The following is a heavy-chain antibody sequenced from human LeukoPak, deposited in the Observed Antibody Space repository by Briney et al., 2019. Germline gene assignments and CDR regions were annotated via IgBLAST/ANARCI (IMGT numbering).Heavy chain of an antibody. J-gene: IGHJ3*02. V-gene: IGHV3-23*01. CDR3: ARVRDDFWSGHSAFDI. CDR1: GFTFSSYA. Sequence: PGGSLRLSCAASGFTFSSYAMNWARQAPGKGLEWVSTITGSGGDTYYADSVKGRFTISRDNSKNSLYLQMNSLRAEDTAVYYCARVRDDFWSGHSAFDIWGQGTMVTVSS. CDR2: ITGSGGDT. D-gene: IGHD3-3*01.